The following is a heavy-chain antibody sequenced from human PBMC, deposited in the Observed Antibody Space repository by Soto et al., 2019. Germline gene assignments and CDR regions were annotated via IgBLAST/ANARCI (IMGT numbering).Heavy chain of an antibody. CDR1: GDSFTNYA. V-gene: IGHV1-69*01. CDR2: IILALGTP. Sequence: QVLLVQSGAEMKQPGSSVSVSCRASGDSFTNYAFTWVLQAPGQGPEWLGGIILALGTPHYSQRFQGRLTITADESSRTVYMELGSLRLDDTAVYYCGRDCTNTKCRGGDYLDLWGQGTLLTVSS. J-gene: IGHJ5*02. CDR3: GRDCTNTKCRGGDYLDL. D-gene: IGHD2-8*01.